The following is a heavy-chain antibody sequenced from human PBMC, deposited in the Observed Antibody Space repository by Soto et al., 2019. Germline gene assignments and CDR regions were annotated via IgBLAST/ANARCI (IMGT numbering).Heavy chain of an antibody. D-gene: IGHD6-25*01. V-gene: IGHV4-39*01. CDR1: GGSITSSSHF. J-gene: IGHJ5*02. Sequence: SETLSLTCTASGGSITSSSHFWGWVRQPPGKGLEWIGTIYFTGNTYYTPSLKSRLTMSIDTSKNEFSLRLNSVTAADTAVYYCAGQTFEIAAASYGRSNWFDPWGPGTLVTVYS. CDR3: AGQTFEIAAASYGRSNWFDP. CDR2: IYFTGNT.